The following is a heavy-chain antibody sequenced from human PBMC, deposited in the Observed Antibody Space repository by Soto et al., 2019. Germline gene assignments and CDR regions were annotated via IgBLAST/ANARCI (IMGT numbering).Heavy chain of an antibody. J-gene: IGHJ4*02. CDR3: ARGVTVPAAIGRYYFDY. CDR1: GGSISSGGYY. Sequence: QVQLQESGPGLVKPSQTLSLTCTVSGGSISSGGYYWSWIRQHPGKGLEWIGYIYYSGSTYYNPSLKSRVNISVDTSKNQFSLKLSSVTAADTAVYYCARGVTVPAAIGRYYFDYWGQGTLVTVSS. V-gene: IGHV4-31*03. CDR2: IYYSGST. D-gene: IGHD2-2*02.